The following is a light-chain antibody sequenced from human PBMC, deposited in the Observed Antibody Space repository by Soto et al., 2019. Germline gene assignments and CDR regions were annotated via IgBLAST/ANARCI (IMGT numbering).Light chain of an antibody. CDR2: EAS. J-gene: IGKJ3*01. V-gene: IGKV1-39*01. CDR1: QSFSSY. CDR3: QQSYGSSPFT. Sequence: DIQMTQSPSPLSASVGDRVYITCRTSQSFSSYLNWYQAKPGKAPKLLIYEASTLESGVPSRFSGSGSGTDFTLTISSLQPEDSAPYYCQQSYGSSPFTFGPGTRVDI.